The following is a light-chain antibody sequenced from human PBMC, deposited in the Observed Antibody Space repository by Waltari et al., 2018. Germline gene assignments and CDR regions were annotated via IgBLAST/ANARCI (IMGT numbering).Light chain of an antibody. CDR3: AAWDDSLSGFV. CDR2: TND. V-gene: IGLV1-44*01. CDR1: RSNIGSNA. J-gene: IGLJ1*01. Sequence: QSVLTQPPSASGTPGQRVTISCSGSRSNIGSNAVHWYQQVPGTAPQLLIYTNDRGPSGVPDRFFGSKSDTSAALGISGRQSEEEAGYYCAAWDDSLSGFVFGTGTKVTVL.